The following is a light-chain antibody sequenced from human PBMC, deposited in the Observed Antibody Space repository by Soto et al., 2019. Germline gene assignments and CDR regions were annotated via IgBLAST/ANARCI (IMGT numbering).Light chain of an antibody. CDR1: QSVLYSSNNKNY. Sequence: DIVMTQSPDSLAVSLGERATINCKSSQSVLYSSNNKNYLAWYQQKPGQPPKLLIYWASTRESGVPDRFSGSGAGTDVTLTINSLQAEDVAVYYCQQYDSSPYTFGQGTKLEIK. CDR2: WAS. J-gene: IGKJ2*01. CDR3: QQYDSSPYT. V-gene: IGKV4-1*01.